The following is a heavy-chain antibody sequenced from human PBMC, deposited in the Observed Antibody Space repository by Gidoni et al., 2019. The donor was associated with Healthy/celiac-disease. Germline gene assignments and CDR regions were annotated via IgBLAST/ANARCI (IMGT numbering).Heavy chain of an antibody. CDR1: GFTFSSYA. CDR2: ISGSVGST. Sequence: EVQLLESGGGLVQTGGSLRLSCAATGFTFSSYAMSWVRQAPGKGLEWVSAISGSVGSTYYADSVKGRFTISRDNSKNTLYLQMNSLRAEDTAVYYCARTIMITFGGVIVSAYFDYWGQGTLVTVSS. V-gene: IGHV3-23*01. J-gene: IGHJ4*02. CDR3: ARTIMITFGGVIVSAYFDY. D-gene: IGHD3-16*02.